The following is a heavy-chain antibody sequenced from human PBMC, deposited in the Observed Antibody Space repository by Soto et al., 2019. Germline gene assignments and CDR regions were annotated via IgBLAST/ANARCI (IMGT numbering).Heavy chain of an antibody. Sequence: PGGSLRLSCAASGFTFSGYAMTWVRQAPGKGLEWVSSISGSGANTYYADSVKGRFTISRDNSKNTLSLQMNSLRADDTAVYYCAKSPDFYYYGMDVWGQGTTVTV. J-gene: IGHJ6*02. CDR1: GFTFSGYA. CDR3: AKSPDFYYYGMDV. V-gene: IGHV3-23*01. CDR2: ISGSGANT.